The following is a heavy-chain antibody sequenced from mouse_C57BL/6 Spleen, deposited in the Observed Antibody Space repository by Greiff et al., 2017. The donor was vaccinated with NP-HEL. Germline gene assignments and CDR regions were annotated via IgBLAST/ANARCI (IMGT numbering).Heavy chain of an antibody. Sequence: QVQLKQPGAELVMPGASVKLSCKASGYTFTSYWMHWVKQRPGQGLEWIGEIDPSDSYTNYNQKFKGKSTLTVDKSSSTAYMQLSSLTSEDSAVYYCARGGYSLAWFAYWGQGTLVTVSA. CDR1: GYTFTSYW. J-gene: IGHJ3*01. CDR2: IDPSDSYT. V-gene: IGHV1-69*01. CDR3: ARGGYSLAWFAY. D-gene: IGHD2-12*01.